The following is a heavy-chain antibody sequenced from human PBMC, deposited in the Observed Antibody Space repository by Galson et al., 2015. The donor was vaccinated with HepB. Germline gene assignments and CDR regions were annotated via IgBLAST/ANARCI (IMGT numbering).Heavy chain of an antibody. V-gene: IGHV3-23*01. D-gene: IGHD3-16*01. CDR1: GFTFTRYA. CDR2: ISGDGGVT. Sequence: SLRLSCAASGFTFTRYAITWVRQAPGKGLEYISSISGDGGVTYYADSVKGRFTISRDNSKNTVYLQVTSLRAEDTAVYFCAKVAILGATPHYFDYWGQGILVTVSS. CDR3: AKVAILGATPHYFDY. J-gene: IGHJ4*02.